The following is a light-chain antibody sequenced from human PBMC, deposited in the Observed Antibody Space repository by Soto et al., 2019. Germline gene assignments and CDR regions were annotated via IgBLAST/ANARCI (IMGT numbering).Light chain of an antibody. Sequence: EIVLTQSPGTLSLSPGERATLSCRASQSVSSSYLAWYQHKPGQAPRLLIYGASSRATGIPDRFSGSGSGTDFTLTITRLQPDDFAVYYCQQYGSSPETFGQGTKLEIK. CDR2: GAS. CDR1: QSVSSSY. CDR3: QQYGSSPET. V-gene: IGKV3-20*01. J-gene: IGKJ2*01.